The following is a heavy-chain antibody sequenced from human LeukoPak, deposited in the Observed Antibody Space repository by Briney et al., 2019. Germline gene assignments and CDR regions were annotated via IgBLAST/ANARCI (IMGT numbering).Heavy chain of an antibody. Sequence: GASVKVSCKASGGTCSSYAISWVRQAPGQGLEWMGGSIAIFGTANYAQKIQGRVTITADESTSTAYMELSSLRSEDTAVYYCARVGSPVAPGYYDSSGYWYDYWGQGTLVTVSS. CDR1: GGTCSSYA. CDR3: ARVGSPVAPGYYDSSGYWYDY. D-gene: IGHD3-22*01. V-gene: IGHV1-69*13. CDR2: SIAIFGTA. J-gene: IGHJ4*02.